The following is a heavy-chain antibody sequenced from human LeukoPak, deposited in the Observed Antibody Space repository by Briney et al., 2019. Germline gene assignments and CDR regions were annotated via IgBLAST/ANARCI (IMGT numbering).Heavy chain of an antibody. Sequence: GSLRLSCTVSGFTFRDFSMRWVRQAPGKGLQWVGLVSGDGGVTHYPDSVKGRFTISRDNNQNSLYLQMNSLTVEDSAFYYCARGNNTISFNFDYWGQGTLVTVSS. D-gene: IGHD2-2*01. J-gene: IGHJ4*02. CDR1: GFTFRDFS. CDR2: VSGDGGVT. V-gene: IGHV3-43*02. CDR3: ARGNNTISFNFDY.